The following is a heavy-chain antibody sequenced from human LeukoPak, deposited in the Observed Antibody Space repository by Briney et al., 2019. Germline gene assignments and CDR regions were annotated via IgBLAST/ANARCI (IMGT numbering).Heavy chain of an antibody. CDR2: INGDGSTT. V-gene: IGHV3-74*01. Sequence: PGGSLRLSCAASGFTFSTYWMHWVRQAPGKGPLWVSHINGDGSTTNYADSVKGQFTISRDNAKNTLYLQMNSLRAEDTAVYYCAEAASVRGVSYWGQGTLVTVSS. J-gene: IGHJ4*02. D-gene: IGHD3-10*01. CDR1: GFTFSTYW. CDR3: AEAASVRGVSY.